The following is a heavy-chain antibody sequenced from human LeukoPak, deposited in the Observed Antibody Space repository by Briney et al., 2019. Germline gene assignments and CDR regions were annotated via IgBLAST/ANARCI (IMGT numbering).Heavy chain of an antibody. CDR1: GYTFTSYD. Sequence: ASVKVSCKASGYTFTSYDINWVRQATGQGLEWMGWINPNSGGTNYAQKFQGRVTMTRDTSISTAYMELSRLRSDDTAVYYCARGYYYDSSGYYFDYWGQGTLVTVSS. V-gene: IGHV1-2*02. J-gene: IGHJ4*02. CDR3: ARGYYYDSSGYYFDY. D-gene: IGHD3-22*01. CDR2: INPNSGGT.